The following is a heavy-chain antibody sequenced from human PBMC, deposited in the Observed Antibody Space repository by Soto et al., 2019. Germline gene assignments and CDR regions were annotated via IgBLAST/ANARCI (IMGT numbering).Heavy chain of an antibody. CDR2: IYKMGST. D-gene: IGHD3-22*01. Sequence: QVQLQESGPGLVKPSQTLSLTCNVSGDSINRGGYFWTWIRQHPGKGLEWIGYIYKMGSTFYNPSLKSRVTISLETSKNHCSLDVRSVTAADTAVYYCATERYYYDNSAWIYQHWGKGTLVTVSS. J-gene: IGHJ1*01. CDR3: ATERYYYDNSAWIYQH. V-gene: IGHV4-31*03. CDR1: GDSINRGGYF.